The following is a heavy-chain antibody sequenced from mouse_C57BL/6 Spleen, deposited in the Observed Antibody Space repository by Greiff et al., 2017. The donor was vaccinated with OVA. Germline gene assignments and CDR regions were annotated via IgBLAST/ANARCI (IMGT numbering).Heavy chain of an antibody. Sequence: EVKLEESGGGLVKPGGSLKLSCAASGFTFSDYGMHWVCQAPEKGLEWVAYISSGSSTIYYADTVKGRFTISRDNAKNTLFLQMTSLRSEDTAMYYCARNYYGNPYAMDYWGQGTSVTVSS. D-gene: IGHD2-1*01. J-gene: IGHJ4*01. V-gene: IGHV5-17*01. CDR1: GFTFSDYG. CDR2: ISSGSSTI. CDR3: ARNYYGNPYAMDY.